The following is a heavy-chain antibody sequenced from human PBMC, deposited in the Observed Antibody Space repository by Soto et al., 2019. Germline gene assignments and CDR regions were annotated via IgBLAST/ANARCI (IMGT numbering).Heavy chain of an antibody. D-gene: IGHD3-3*01. CDR1: GFTFSSYA. V-gene: IGHV3-23*01. CDR3: AKVQETTYYDFGSGYYNAPNWYFDL. Sequence: PGGSLRLSCAASGFTFSSYAMSWVRQAPGKGLEWVSAISGSGGSTYYADSVKGRFTISRDNSKNTLYLQMNSLRAEDTAVYYCAKVQETTYYDFGSGYYNAPNWYFDLWGRGTLVTVSS. CDR2: ISGSGGST. J-gene: IGHJ2*01.